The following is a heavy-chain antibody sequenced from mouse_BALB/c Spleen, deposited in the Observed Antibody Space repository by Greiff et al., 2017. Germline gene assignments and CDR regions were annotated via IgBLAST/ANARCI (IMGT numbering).Heavy chain of an antibody. CDR3: ARYGNFLYFDV. J-gene: IGHJ1*01. CDR1: GYSITSDYA. Sequence: EVKLVESGPGLVKPSQSLSLTCTVTGYSITSDYAWNWIRQFPGNKLEWMGYISYSGSTSYNPSLKSRISITRDTSKNQFFLQLNSVTTEDTATYYCARYGNFLYFDVWGAGTTVTVSS. CDR2: ISYSGST. D-gene: IGHD1-1*01. V-gene: IGHV3-2*02.